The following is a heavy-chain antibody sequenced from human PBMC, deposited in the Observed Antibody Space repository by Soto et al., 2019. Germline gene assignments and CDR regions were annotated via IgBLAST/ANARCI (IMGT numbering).Heavy chain of an antibody. CDR1: GGSMSSSRYD. Sequence: XETLSLPFTVSGGSMSSSRYDWGWIRQPPGKGLEWIGSIYYSGITYYNPSLKSRVTISVDTSKNQFSLKLSSVTAADTAVYYCARPNAGGWFDPWGQGTLVTVSS. J-gene: IGHJ5*02. CDR2: IYYSGIT. D-gene: IGHD3-16*01. V-gene: IGHV4-39*01. CDR3: ARPNAGGWFDP.